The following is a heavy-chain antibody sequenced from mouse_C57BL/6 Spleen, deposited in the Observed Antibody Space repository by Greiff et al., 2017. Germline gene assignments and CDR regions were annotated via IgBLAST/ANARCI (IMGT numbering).Heavy chain of an antibody. J-gene: IGHJ4*01. CDR2: IYPGDGDT. Sequence: QVQLKESGAELVKPGASVKISCKASGYAFSSYWMNWVKQRPGKGLEWIGQIYPGDGDTNYNGKFKGKATLTADKSSSTAYMQLSSLTSEDSAVYFCAREENYYAMDYWGQGTSVTVSS. CDR3: AREENYYAMDY. V-gene: IGHV1-80*01. CDR1: GYAFSSYW.